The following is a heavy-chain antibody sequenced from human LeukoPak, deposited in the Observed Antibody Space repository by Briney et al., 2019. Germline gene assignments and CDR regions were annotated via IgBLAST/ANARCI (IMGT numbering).Heavy chain of an antibody. CDR1: GFTFSSYA. D-gene: IGHD6-6*01. Sequence: GGSLRLSCAASGFTFSSYAMSWVRQAPGKGLEWVSAISGSGGSTYYADSVKGRFTISRDNSKNTLYLQMNSLRAEDTAVYYCAKDPGQLQYYYYYYYMDVWGKGTTVTVSS. CDR2: ISGSGGST. CDR3: AKDPGQLQYYYYYYYMDV. J-gene: IGHJ6*03. V-gene: IGHV3-23*01.